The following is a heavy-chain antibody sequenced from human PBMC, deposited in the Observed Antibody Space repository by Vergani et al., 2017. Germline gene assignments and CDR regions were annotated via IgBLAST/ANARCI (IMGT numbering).Heavy chain of an antibody. V-gene: IGHV4-61*02. D-gene: IGHD5-24*01. CDR2: IYTSGST. CDR3: ARENRDGYFDY. J-gene: IGHJ4*02. Sequence: QVQLQESGPGLVKPSQTLSLTCTVSGGSISSGSYYWSWIRQPAGKGLEWIGRIYTSGSTNYNPSLKSRVTISVDTSKNQFSRKLSSVTAADTAVYYCARENRDGYFDYWGQGTLVTVSS. CDR1: GGSISSGSYY.